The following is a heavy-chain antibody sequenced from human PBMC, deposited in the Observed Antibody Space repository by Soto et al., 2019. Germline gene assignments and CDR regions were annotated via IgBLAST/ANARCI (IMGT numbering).Heavy chain of an antibody. CDR2: IWYDGSNK. CDR1: GFTFSSYG. J-gene: IGHJ6*02. D-gene: IGHD4-4*01. CDR3: ARDRRGSNVNYYYYGMDV. Sequence: GGSLRLSCAASGFTFSSYGMHWVRQAPGKGLEWVAVIWYDGSNKYYADSVKGRFTISRDNSKNTLYLQMNSLRAEDTAVYYCARDRRGSNVNYYYYGMDVWGQGTTVTVSS. V-gene: IGHV3-33*01.